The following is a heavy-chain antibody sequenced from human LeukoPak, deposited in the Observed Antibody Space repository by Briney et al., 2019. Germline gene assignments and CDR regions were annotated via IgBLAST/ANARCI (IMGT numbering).Heavy chain of an antibody. J-gene: IGHJ3*02. V-gene: IGHV6-1*01. Sequence: SQTLSLTCAISGDSVPSNSAAWSWIRQSPSRGLEWLGRTYYRSKWYNDYAVSVKSRITINPDTSKNQFSLQLNSVTPEDTAVYYCARVDDDYGDLKGAFDIWGQGTMVTVSS. CDR1: GDSVPSNSAA. D-gene: IGHD4-17*01. CDR3: ARVDDDYGDLKGAFDI. CDR2: TYYRSKWYN.